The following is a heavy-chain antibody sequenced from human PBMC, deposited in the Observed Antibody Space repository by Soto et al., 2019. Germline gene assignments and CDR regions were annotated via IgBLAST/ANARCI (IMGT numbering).Heavy chain of an antibody. CDR1: GFTFNTYV. D-gene: IGHD5-12*01. CDR3: ARGGGYSGYDPLDY. V-gene: IGHV3-30-3*01. J-gene: IGHJ4*02. Sequence: QVQLVESGGGVVQSGKSLRLSCAASGFTFNTYVMHWVRQAPGKGLEWLAFVSSAGGSKYYADSVTGRFTISRDNSQNTPHLQMNSLGPEDKAVYYCARGGGYSGYDPLDYWGQGTLVTVSS. CDR2: VSSAGGSK.